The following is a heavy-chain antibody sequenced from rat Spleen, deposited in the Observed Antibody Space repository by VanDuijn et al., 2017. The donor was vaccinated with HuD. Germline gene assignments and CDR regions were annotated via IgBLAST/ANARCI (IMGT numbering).Heavy chain of an antibody. CDR3: TRPTLRRVGYFDF. V-gene: IGHV5-29*01. J-gene: IGHJ1*01. CDR1: GFTFSDYY. D-gene: IGHD1-11*01. Sequence: EVQLVESDGGLVQPGRSLKLSCAASGFTFSDYYMAWVRQAPTKGLEWVATISYDGGRNFYRDSVKGRFTISRDNAKSSLYLQMDSLRSEDTATYYCTRPTLRRVGYFDFWGPGTMVTVSS. CDR2: ISYDGGRN.